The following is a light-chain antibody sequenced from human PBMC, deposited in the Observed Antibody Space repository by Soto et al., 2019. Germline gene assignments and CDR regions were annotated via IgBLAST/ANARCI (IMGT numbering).Light chain of an antibody. CDR1: SSDVGGYNY. Sequence: QSALTQPPSASGSPGQSVTISCTGTSSDVGGYNYVSWYQQHPGKAPKLMIYEVSNRPSGVPDRFSGSKSGNTASLTVSGLQAEDEADYYCSSYAGRTNVVFGGGTKLTVL. CDR3: SSYAGRTNVV. V-gene: IGLV2-8*01. CDR2: EVS. J-gene: IGLJ3*02.